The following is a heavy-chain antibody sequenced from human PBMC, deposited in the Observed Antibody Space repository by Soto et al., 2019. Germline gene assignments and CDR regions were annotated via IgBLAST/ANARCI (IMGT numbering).Heavy chain of an antibody. CDR1: GGSINTFY. V-gene: IGHV4-4*07. D-gene: IGHD5-12*01. Sequence: SETLSLTCTVSGGSINTFYWSWVRQPAGKGLEWIGRIFSSGSTSFNPSLESRVAVSVDTSKNHFSLNLSSVTAADMAVYYCAREGSYSAYNFAHGIQLWSFDFWG. CDR3: AREGSYSAYNFAHGIQLWSFDF. CDR2: IFSSGST. J-gene: IGHJ4*01.